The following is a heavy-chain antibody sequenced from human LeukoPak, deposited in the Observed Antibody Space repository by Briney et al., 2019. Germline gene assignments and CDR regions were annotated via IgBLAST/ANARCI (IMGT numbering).Heavy chain of an antibody. Sequence: SETLSLTCTVSGGSISSSSYYWGWIRQPPGKGLEWIGSIYYSGSTYYNPSLKSRVTISVDTSKNQFSLKLSSVTAADTAVYYCAPYSSSSKLFDYWGQGTLVTVSS. D-gene: IGHD6-6*01. CDR2: IYYSGST. V-gene: IGHV4-39*01. CDR3: APYSSSSKLFDY. CDR1: GGSISSSSYY. J-gene: IGHJ4*02.